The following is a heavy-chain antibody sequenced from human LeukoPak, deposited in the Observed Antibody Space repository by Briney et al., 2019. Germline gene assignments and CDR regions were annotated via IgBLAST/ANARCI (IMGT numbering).Heavy chain of an antibody. CDR3: ARDQTYYDSSGYLDY. Sequence: PGGSLRLSCAASGFTFSTHTMNWVRQAPGKGLEWVSSIRSTSTFIFYADSVKGRFTISRDNAKNSLYLQMNSLRAEDTAVYYCARDQTYYDSSGYLDYWGQGTLVTVSS. V-gene: IGHV3-21*01. J-gene: IGHJ4*02. D-gene: IGHD3-22*01. CDR1: GFTFSTHT. CDR2: IRSTSTFI.